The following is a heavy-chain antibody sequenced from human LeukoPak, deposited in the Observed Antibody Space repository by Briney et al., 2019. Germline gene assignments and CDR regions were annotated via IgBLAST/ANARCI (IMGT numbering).Heavy chain of an antibody. CDR3: AKDDNYIRFLS. Sequence: GGSLRLSCTASGFTLSSYEMSWIRQAPGKGLEWVSSIDYSGGSTYYADSVKGRFTISRDNSKNTLYLQMNSLRAEDTAVYYCAKDDNYIRFLSWGQGTLVTVSS. V-gene: IGHV3-23*01. J-gene: IGHJ5*02. D-gene: IGHD3-16*01. CDR1: GFTLSSYE. CDR2: IDYSGGST.